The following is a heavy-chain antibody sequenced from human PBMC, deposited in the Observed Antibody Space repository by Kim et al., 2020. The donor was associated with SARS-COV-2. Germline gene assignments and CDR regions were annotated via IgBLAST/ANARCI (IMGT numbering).Heavy chain of an antibody. Sequence: SETLSLTCTVSGGSISSYYWSWIRQPPWKGLEWIGYIYYSGSTNYNPSLKSRVTISVDTSKNQFSLKLSSVTAADTAVYYCARHRDREDGYNSGFGLGSNWYFDLWGRGTLVTVSS. CDR3: ARHRDREDGYNSGFGLGSNWYFDL. CDR2: IYYSGST. J-gene: IGHJ2*01. V-gene: IGHV4-59*08. D-gene: IGHD5-12*01. CDR1: GGSISSYY.